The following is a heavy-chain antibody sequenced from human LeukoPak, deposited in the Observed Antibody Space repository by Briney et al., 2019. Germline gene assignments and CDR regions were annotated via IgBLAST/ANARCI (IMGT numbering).Heavy chain of an antibody. CDR2: ISGSGSST. Sequence: GGSLRLSCAASGFTFSNYWMSWVRQAPGKGLEWVSAISGSGSSTYYADSVKGRFTISRDNSKNTLYLQMNSLRAEDTAVYYCARTYCSSTSCYVFYFDYWGQGTLVTVSS. CDR3: ARTYCSSTSCYVFYFDY. J-gene: IGHJ4*02. V-gene: IGHV3-23*01. CDR1: GFTFSNYW. D-gene: IGHD2-2*01.